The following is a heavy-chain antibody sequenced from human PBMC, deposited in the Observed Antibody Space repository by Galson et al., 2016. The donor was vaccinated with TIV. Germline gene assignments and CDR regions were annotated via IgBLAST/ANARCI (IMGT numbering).Heavy chain of an antibody. Sequence: SVKVSCKASGHTFTSYDMNWVRQAPGQGLEWMGWMNPNSGNTGYTQTFQGRVTMTRDTSVSTAYMELTNLRSEDTAVYFCAQLVRKCGMTRCYGYHVDYWGQGTLVTVSS. CDR2: MNPNSGNT. J-gene: IGHJ4*02. V-gene: IGHV1-8*01. CDR3: AQLVRKCGMTRCYGYHVDY. CDR1: GHTFTSYD. D-gene: IGHD5-18*01.